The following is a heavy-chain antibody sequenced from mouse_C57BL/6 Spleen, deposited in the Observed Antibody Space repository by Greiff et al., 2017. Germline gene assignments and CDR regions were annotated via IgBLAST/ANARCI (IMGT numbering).Heavy chain of an antibody. V-gene: IGHV1-63*01. D-gene: IGHD1-1*01. J-gene: IGHJ1*03. CDR1: GYTFTNYW. CDR2: IYPGGGYT. Sequence: VQLQQSGAELVRPGTSVKMSCKASGYTFTNYWIGWAKQRPGHGLEWIGDIYPGGGYTNYNEKFKGKATLTADKSSSTAYMQISSLTSEDSAIXDCARNNGSCYWYFDVWGTGTTVTVAS. CDR3: ARNNGSCYWYFDV.